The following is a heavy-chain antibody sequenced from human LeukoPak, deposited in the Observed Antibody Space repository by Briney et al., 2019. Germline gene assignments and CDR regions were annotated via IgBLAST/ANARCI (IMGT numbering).Heavy chain of an antibody. J-gene: IGHJ5*02. V-gene: IGHV4-39*01. D-gene: IGHD2-2*01. CDR3: ARQEYEFDP. CDR2: IYYSGST. Sequence: SKTLSLTCTVSGGSISSGSYYWGWIRQPPGKGLEWIGRIYYSGSTYYNPSLRSRVTISIDTSKNQFSLKLSSVTAADTAVYYCARQEYEFDPWGQGTLVTVSS. CDR1: GGSISSGSYY.